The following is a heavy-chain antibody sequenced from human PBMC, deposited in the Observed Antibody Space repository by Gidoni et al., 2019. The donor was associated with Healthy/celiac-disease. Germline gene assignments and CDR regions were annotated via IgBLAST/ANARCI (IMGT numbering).Heavy chain of an antibody. CDR1: GFTFSSYA. Sequence: EVQLLESGGGLVQPGGSLRLSCAASGFTFSSYAMSWVRQAPGKGLEWVSAISGSGGSTYYADAVKGRVTISRDNSKNTLYLQMNSLRAEDTAVYYCAKALEQQLESYYYYGMDVWGQVPNYGMDVWGQGTTVTVSS. CDR2: ISGSGGST. J-gene: IGHJ6*02. V-gene: IGHV3-23*01. D-gene: IGHD6-13*01. CDR3: AKALEQQLESYYYYGMDVWGQVPNYGMDV.